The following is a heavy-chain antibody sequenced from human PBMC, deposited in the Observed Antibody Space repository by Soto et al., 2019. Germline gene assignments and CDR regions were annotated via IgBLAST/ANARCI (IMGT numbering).Heavy chain of an antibody. Sequence: QVRLVQSGAEVKKPGASVKVSCKASGYTFTSYGITWVRRAPGQGLEWMGWISAYNGNTNYAQKLQGRVTMTTDTSTSTAYVELRSLRSDDTAVDYCARGRARDRNYYCGMDVWGQGTTVTVSS. CDR2: ISAYNGNT. CDR3: ARGRARDRNYYCGMDV. CDR1: GYTFTSYG. V-gene: IGHV1-18*01. J-gene: IGHJ6*02.